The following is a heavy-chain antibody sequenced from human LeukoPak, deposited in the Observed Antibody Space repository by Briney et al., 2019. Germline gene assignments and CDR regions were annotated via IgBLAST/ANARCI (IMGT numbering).Heavy chain of an antibody. J-gene: IGHJ5*02. V-gene: IGHV1-3*01. Sequence: ASVKVSCRASGYTFTSYAMHWVRQAPGQRLEWMGWINAGNGNTKYSQKFQGRVTITRDTSASTAYMELRSLRSEDTAVYYCARGRIQLWLRWTNNNWFDPWGQGTLVTVSS. CDR3: ARGRIQLWLRWTNNNWFDP. CDR1: GYTFTSYA. CDR2: INAGNGNT. D-gene: IGHD5-18*01.